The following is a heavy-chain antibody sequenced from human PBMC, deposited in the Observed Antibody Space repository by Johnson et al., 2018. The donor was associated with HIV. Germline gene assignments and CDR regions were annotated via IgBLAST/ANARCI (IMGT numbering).Heavy chain of an antibody. J-gene: IGHJ3*02. V-gene: IGHV3-30-3*01. CDR3: ARDRRVGAMALDAFDI. CDR1: GFTFSSYA. D-gene: IGHD1-26*01. Sequence: VQLVESGGGVVQPGRSLRLSCAASGFTFSSYAMHWVRQAPGKGLEWVAVISYDGSNKYYADSVKGRFTISRDNSKNTLYLQMNSLRAEDTAVYYCARDRRVGAMALDAFDIWGQGTIVTVSS. CDR2: ISYDGSNK.